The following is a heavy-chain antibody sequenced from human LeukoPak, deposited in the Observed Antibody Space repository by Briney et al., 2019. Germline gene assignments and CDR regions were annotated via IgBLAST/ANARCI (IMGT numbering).Heavy chain of an antibody. D-gene: IGHD5-24*01. CDR2: INPSGTGT. Sequence: XWVRQAPGQGLEWMGVINPSGTGTSYGQKFQGRITMSRDTSTSTVYMELSSLRSEDTAFYYCATDHSMADTAWWFDPWGQGTLVTVSS. V-gene: IGHV1-46*01. J-gene: IGHJ5*02. CDR3: ATDHSMADTAWWFDP.